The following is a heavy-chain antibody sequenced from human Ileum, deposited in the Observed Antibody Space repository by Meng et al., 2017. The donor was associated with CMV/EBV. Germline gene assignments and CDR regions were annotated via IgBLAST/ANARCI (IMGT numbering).Heavy chain of an antibody. Sequence: GESLKISCVASGLPFSNFWMTWVRQAPGKGLEWVANIKQDGSEKYYVESVRGRFSIYRDNAKNSICLQMNSLRAEDSAVYYCARCGVVAGITPWYWGQGTLVTVSS. V-gene: IGHV3-7*01. CDR2: IKQDGSEK. J-gene: IGHJ1*01. CDR1: GLPFSNFW. CDR3: ARCGVVAGITPWY. D-gene: IGHD2-15*01.